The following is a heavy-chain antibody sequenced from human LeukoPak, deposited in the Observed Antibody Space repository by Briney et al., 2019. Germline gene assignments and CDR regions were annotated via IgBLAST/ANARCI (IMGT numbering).Heavy chain of an antibody. J-gene: IGHJ4*02. CDR1: GFTFDDYG. V-gene: IGHV3-20*04. CDR2: IKWNGGST. Sequence: GGSLRLFCAASGFTFDDYGMSWVRQAPGKGLEWVSGIKWNGGSTGYADSVKGRFAISRDNAKKSLYLQMNSLRAEDTALYYCARGLHYDILTGPFGYWGQGTLVTVSS. D-gene: IGHD3-9*01. CDR3: ARGLHYDILTGPFGY.